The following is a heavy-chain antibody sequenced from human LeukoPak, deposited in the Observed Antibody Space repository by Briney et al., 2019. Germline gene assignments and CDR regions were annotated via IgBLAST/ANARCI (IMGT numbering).Heavy chain of an antibody. CDR3: AKVIDSYGQGDI. D-gene: IGHD5-18*01. CDR1: GFSFSSYA. CDR2: IGSGGST. J-gene: IGHJ3*02. V-gene: IGHV3-23*01. Sequence: PGGSLTLSYAASGFSFSSYAMTWVRQAPGKGLEWVSSIGSGGSTYNADSVKGRFTISRDNSKNTLYLQMNSLRVEDTAVYYCAKVIDSYGQGDIWGQGTMVTVAS.